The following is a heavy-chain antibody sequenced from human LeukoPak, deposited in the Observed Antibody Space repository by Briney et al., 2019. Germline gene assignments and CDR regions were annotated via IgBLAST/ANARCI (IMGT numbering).Heavy chain of an antibody. Sequence: GESLKISCKGSGYSFTSYWIGWVRQMPGKGLEWMGIIYPGDSDTRYSPSFQGQVTISADKSISTAYLQWSSLKASDTAMYYCARLKSHYYDSSGYHSWGQGTLVTVSS. CDR1: GYSFTSYW. CDR2: IYPGDSDT. V-gene: IGHV5-51*01. D-gene: IGHD3-22*01. CDR3: ARLKSHYYDSSGYHS. J-gene: IGHJ4*02.